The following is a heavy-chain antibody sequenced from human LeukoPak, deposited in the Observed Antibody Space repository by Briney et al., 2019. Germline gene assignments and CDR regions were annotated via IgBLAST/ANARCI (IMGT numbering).Heavy chain of an antibody. V-gene: IGHV3-7*01. CDR3: ARDGVAPGIYFDY. Sequence: GGSLRLSCAASGFTFSSHWMSWVRQAPGKGLEWVADIKYDGGEKYYVDSVRGRFTISRDNARNSMYLQMNSLRAEDTAVYYCARDGVAPGIYFDYWGQGTLVTVSS. J-gene: IGHJ4*02. D-gene: IGHD6-13*01. CDR1: GFTFSSHW. CDR2: IKYDGGEK.